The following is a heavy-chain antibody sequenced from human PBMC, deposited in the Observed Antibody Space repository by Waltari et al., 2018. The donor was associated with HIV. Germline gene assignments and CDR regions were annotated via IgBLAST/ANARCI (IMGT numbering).Heavy chain of an antibody. J-gene: IGHJ5*02. D-gene: IGHD6-19*01. Sequence: EVQLVESGGGLVRPGGSLRLSCAASGFRFSDYNMNWVRQGPGRGLECVASICSLKNFIEYADSVKGRFTVSRDNAKNSLYLQMNSLTAEDTAVYYCARGPTSGWSWFDPWGQGTLVTVSS. CDR1: GFRFSDYN. CDR3: ARGPTSGWSWFDP. CDR2: ICSLKNFI. V-gene: IGHV3-21*01.